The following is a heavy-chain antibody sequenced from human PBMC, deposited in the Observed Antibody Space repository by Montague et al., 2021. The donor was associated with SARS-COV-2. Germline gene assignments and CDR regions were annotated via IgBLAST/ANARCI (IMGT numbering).Heavy chain of an antibody. V-gene: IGHV4-34*01. D-gene: IGHD6-6*01. CDR1: GGSFSGYY. Sequence: SETLSLTCAVYGGSFSGYYWSWIRQPPGKGLEWIGEINHGGRTNYNPSLKSRVTISMDTSKNQFSLKLSSVTAADTAVYYCARGVRQLGVRYYYYYIDVWDKGTTVTVSS. CDR3: ARGVRQLGVRYYYYYIDV. CDR2: INHGGRT. J-gene: IGHJ6*03.